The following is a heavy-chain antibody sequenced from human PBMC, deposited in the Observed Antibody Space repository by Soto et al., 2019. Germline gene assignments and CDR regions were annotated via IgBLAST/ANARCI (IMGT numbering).Heavy chain of an antibody. J-gene: IGHJ4*01. CDR3: ARLKRGYSYGSIIDF. Sequence: PXETLTLPCTVAGYSIRNYCWSWIRQPPRKGLEYIGYIFYSGSTNYNPSLKSRVAISVDTSRNQFALKLRSVTAADTATYYCARLKRGYSYGSIIDFWGRGTLVTVSS. CDR2: IFYSGST. V-gene: IGHV4-59*01. CDR1: GYSIRNYC. D-gene: IGHD5-18*01.